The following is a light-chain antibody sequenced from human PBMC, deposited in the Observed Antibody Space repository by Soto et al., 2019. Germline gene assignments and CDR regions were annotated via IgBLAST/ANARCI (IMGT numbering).Light chain of an antibody. Sequence: DIPMTQSPSTLSASVGDRVTITCRASQSISSWLAWYQQKPGKAPKLLIYKAPSLERGVPSRFSGSGSGTEFTLTISSLQPDDFATYYCQQYNSWWTFGQGTKLEIK. CDR1: QSISSW. J-gene: IGKJ2*02. CDR3: QQYNSWWT. V-gene: IGKV1-5*03. CDR2: KAP.